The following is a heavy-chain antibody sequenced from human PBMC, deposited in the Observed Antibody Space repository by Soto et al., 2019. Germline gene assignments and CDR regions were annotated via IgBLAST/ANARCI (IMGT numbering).Heavy chain of an antibody. CDR3: AKDVMHYYGMDV. V-gene: IGHV4-59*12. Sequence: SETLSLTCTVSGGSISSYYWSWIRQPPGKGLEWIGYIYYSGSTNYNPSLKSRVTISVDTSKNQFSLKLSSVTAADTAVYYCAKDVMHYYGMDVWGQGTTVTVSS. CDR1: GGSISSYY. CDR2: IYYSGST. D-gene: IGHD3-16*01. J-gene: IGHJ6*02.